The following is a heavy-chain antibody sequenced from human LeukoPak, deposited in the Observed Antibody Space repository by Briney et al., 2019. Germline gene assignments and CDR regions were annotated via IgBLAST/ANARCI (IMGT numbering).Heavy chain of an antibody. CDR2: ISTGSSTI. V-gene: IGHV3-48*02. CDR3: ARVAEIQLWLRSAIDY. J-gene: IGHJ4*02. Sequence: GSLRLSCAASGFTFSTYSMNWVRQAPGQGLEWLSFISTGSSTIYYADSVKGRFTISRDNAKNSLYLQMNSLRDEDTAVYYCARVAEIQLWLRSAIDYWGQGTLVTVSS. CDR1: GFTFSTYS. D-gene: IGHD5-18*01.